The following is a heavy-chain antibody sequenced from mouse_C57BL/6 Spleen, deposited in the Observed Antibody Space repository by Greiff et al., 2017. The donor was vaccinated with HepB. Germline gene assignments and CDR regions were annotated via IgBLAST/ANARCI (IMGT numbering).Heavy chain of an antibody. V-gene: IGHV5-4*03. D-gene: IGHD6-1*01. J-gene: IGHJ4*01. CDR3: ARRGASLYAMDY. Sequence: EVHLVESGGGLVKPGGSLKLSCAASGFTFSSYAMSWVRQTPEKRLEWVATISDGGSYTYYPDNVKGRFTISRDNAKNNLYLQMSHLKSEDTAMYYCARRGASLYAMDYWGQGTSVTVSS. CDR1: GFTFSSYA. CDR2: ISDGGSYT.